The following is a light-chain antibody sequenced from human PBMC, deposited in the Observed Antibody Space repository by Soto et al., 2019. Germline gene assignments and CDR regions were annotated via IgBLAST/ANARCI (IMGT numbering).Light chain of an antibody. Sequence: IVLTQSPGTLSLSPVERATLSCRASQTGSNSYLAWYQHKSGQAPRLLIYGASNRATGIPDRFSGSGSGTDFTLTISNLQPEDFAVYYCQQTYSSPRTFGQGTKVDIK. J-gene: IGKJ1*01. CDR1: QTGSNSY. CDR2: GAS. V-gene: IGKV3-20*01. CDR3: QQTYSSPRT.